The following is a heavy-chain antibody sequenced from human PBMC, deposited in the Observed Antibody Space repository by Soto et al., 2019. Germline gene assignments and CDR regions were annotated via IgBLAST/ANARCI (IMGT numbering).Heavy chain of an antibody. CDR3: ALAAAGTGLFDY. CDR2: IYYSGST. J-gene: IGHJ4*02. CDR1: GGSISSYY. D-gene: IGHD6-13*01. Sequence: QVQLQESGPGLVKPSETLSLTCTVSGGSISSYYWSWIRQPPGKGLGWIGYIYYSGSTNYNPSLKSRVTRSVDTSKNQFSLKLSSVTAADTAVYYCALAAAGTGLFDYWGQGTLVTVSS. V-gene: IGHV4-59*01.